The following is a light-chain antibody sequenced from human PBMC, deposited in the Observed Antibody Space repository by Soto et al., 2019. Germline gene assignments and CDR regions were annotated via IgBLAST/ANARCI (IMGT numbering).Light chain of an antibody. J-gene: IGKJ4*01. V-gene: IGKV1-8*01. CDR2: DAS. CDR3: QHYYNYPLS. CDR1: QGIGNS. Sequence: ALRMTQSPSSFSASTGDNVTITCRASQGIGNSLAWYQQKPGKAPNLLIYDASTLQSGVPARFSGSGSGSDFTLTITSLQSEDCATYYCQHYYNYPLSFGGGTKVEIK.